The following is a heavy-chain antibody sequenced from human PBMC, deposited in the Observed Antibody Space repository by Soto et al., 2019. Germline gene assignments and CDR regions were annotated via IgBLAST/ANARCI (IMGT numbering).Heavy chain of an antibody. D-gene: IGHD6-25*01. Sequence: QEQLVESGGGVVQPGRSLRLSCAASGFTFSKYAMHWVRQAPGKGLEWVAIMSYDGSSYFYADSVKGRFTISRDDSKITLYLLMHSLRVEDTAMYYCAREVGAMAAAGVGGYWVQGTLVTVSS. CDR2: MSYDGSSY. J-gene: IGHJ4*02. CDR3: AREVGAMAAAGVGGY. CDR1: GFTFSKYA. V-gene: IGHV3-30-3*01.